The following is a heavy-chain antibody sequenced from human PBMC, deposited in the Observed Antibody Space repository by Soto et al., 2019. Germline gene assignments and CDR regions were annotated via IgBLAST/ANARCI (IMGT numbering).Heavy chain of an antibody. CDR3: ARIAVAATRYFDY. Sequence: SETLSLTCAVSGYSISSGYYWGWIRQPPGKGLEWIGSIYHSGSTYYNPSLKSRVTISVDTSKNQFSLKLSSVTAADTAVYYCARIAVAATRYFDYWGQGTLVTSPQ. J-gene: IGHJ4*02. D-gene: IGHD6-19*01. CDR1: GYSISSGYY. V-gene: IGHV4-38-2*01. CDR2: IYHSGST.